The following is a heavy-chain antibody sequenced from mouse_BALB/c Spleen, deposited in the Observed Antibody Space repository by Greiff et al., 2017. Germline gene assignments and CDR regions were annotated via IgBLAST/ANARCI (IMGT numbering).Heavy chain of an antibody. CDR1: GFNIKDTY. Sequence: VQLQQSGAELVKPGASVKLSCTASGFNIKDTYMHWVKQRPEQGLEWIGRIDPANGTTKYDPKFQGMATITADTSSNTAYLQRSSLTSEDTAVYYCAGWITTVFDYWGQGTTLTVSS. J-gene: IGHJ2*01. D-gene: IGHD1-1*01. CDR2: IDPANGTT. V-gene: IGHV14-3*02. CDR3: AGWITTVFDY.